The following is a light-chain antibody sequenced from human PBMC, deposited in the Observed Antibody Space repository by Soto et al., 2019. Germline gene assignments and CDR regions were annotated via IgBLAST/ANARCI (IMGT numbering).Light chain of an antibody. Sequence: IQMPQSPSSLSASVGDRVTITCRASQSISNSLNWYQQKSGKAPKLLIYAASNLQSGVPSRFSGSGSGTDFTLTISSLQPEDFATYYCQHRATFGGGTKVEIK. J-gene: IGKJ4*01. V-gene: IGKV1-39*01. CDR3: QHRAT. CDR2: AAS. CDR1: QSISNS.